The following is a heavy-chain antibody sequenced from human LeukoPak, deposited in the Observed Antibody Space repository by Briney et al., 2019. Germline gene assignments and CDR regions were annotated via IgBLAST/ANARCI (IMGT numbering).Heavy chain of an antibody. J-gene: IGHJ5*02. CDR2: INHSGST. CDR3: ARGDTSGYYDNWFDP. CDR1: GGSFSGYY. Sequence: SETLSLTCAVYGGSFSGYYWSWIRQPPGKGLEWIGEINHSGSTNYNPSLKSRVTISVDTSENQFSLKLSSVTAADTAVYYCARGDTSGYYDNWFDPWGQGTLVTVSS. V-gene: IGHV4-34*01. D-gene: IGHD3-22*01.